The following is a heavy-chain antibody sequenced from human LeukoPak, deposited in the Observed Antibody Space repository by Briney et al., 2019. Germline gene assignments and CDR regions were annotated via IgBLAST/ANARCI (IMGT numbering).Heavy chain of an antibody. CDR1: GFTFSSYA. CDR2: INGGGGST. CDR3: AKAPGGIVGY. D-gene: IGHD3-16*01. Sequence: GGSLRLSCAASGFTFSSYAMSWVRQAPGKGLEWVSSINGGGGSTYYADSVKGRFTISRDNSKNTLYLQMNSLRAEDTAVYYCAKAPGGIVGYWGQGTLVTVSS. V-gene: IGHV3-23*01. J-gene: IGHJ4*02.